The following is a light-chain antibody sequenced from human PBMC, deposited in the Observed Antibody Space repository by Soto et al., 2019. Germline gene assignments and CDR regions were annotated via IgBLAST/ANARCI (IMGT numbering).Light chain of an antibody. CDR1: QSVSSN. CDR3: QQYNNWPT. V-gene: IGKV3-15*01. Sequence: EIVMTQSPATLSVSPGERATLSCRASQSVSSNLVWYQQKPGQAPRLLIYGASTRATGIPARFSGSGSGTEFTLTISSLQSEDFAVCYCQQYNNWPTFGPGTKVDIK. CDR2: GAS. J-gene: IGKJ3*01.